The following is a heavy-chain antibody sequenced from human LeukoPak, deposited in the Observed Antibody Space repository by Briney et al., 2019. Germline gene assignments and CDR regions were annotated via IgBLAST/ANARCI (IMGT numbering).Heavy chain of an antibody. V-gene: IGHV4-59*01. J-gene: IGHJ3*02. Sequence: SETLSLTCTVSGGSISSYYWSWIRQPPGKGLEWIGYIYYSGSTNYNPSLKSRVTISVDTSKNQFSLKLSSVTAADTAVYYCARAVTTFGVGAFDIWGQGTMVTVSS. D-gene: IGHD3-10*02. CDR1: GGSISSYY. CDR3: ARAVTTFGVGAFDI. CDR2: IYYSGST.